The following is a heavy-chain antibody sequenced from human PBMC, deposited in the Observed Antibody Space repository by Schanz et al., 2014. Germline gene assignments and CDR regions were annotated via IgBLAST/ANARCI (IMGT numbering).Heavy chain of an antibody. D-gene: IGHD1-26*01. CDR1: GFTFSSYG. Sequence: VPLVESGGGVVQPGRSLRLSCAASGFTFSSYGMHWVRQVPGKGLEWVAVVCYDGSKKYYADSVKGRFTTSRDNSKNTMYLQMNSLRAEDTAVYYCVKDLQRELLRDDHYYGMDVWGQGTTVTVSS. CDR2: VCYDGSKK. J-gene: IGHJ6*02. V-gene: IGHV3-33*06. CDR3: VKDLQRELLRDDHYYGMDV.